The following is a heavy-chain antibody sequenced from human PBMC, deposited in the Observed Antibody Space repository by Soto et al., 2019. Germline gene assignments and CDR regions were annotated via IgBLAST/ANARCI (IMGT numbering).Heavy chain of an antibody. Sequence: GGSLRLSCAASGFTFTGYYMHWVRQAPGQGLEWMGWINPNSGGTNYAQKFQGWVTMTRDTSISTAYMELSRLRSDDTAVYYCARGSAVGYYDFWSGSWFDPWGQGTLVTVSS. CDR1: GFTFTGYY. D-gene: IGHD3-3*01. CDR2: INPNSGGT. CDR3: ARGSAVGYYDFWSGSWFDP. J-gene: IGHJ5*02. V-gene: IGHV1-2*04.